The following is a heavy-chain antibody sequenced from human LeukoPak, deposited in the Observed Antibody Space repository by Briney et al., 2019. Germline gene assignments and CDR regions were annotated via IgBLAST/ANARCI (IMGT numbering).Heavy chain of an antibody. Sequence: VASVKVSCKASGGTFSSYAISWVRQAPGQGLEWMGGIIPIFGTANYAQKFQGRVTITADESTSTAYMELSSLRSEDTAVYYCARDSRQGATIDYYMDVWGKGTTVTVSS. D-gene: IGHD5-24*01. CDR3: ARDSRQGATIDYYMDV. J-gene: IGHJ6*03. V-gene: IGHV1-69*01. CDR1: GGTFSSYA. CDR2: IIPIFGTA.